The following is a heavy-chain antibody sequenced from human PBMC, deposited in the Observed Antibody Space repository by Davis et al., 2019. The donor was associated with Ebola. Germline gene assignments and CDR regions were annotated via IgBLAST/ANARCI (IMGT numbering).Heavy chain of an antibody. V-gene: IGHV3-48*04. CDR1: GFTFSSYS. CDR2: ISSSSSTI. CDR3: ARAHHVVVPAAMGYFQH. Sequence: GESLKISCAASGFTFSSYSMNWVRQAPGKGLEWVSYISSSSSTIYYADSVKGRFTISRDNAKNSLYLQMNSLRAEDTAVYYCARAHHVVVPAAMGYFQHWGQGTLVTVSS. J-gene: IGHJ1*01. D-gene: IGHD2-2*01.